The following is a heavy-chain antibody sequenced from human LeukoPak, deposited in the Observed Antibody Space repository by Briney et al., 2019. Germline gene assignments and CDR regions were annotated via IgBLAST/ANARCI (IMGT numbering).Heavy chain of an antibody. CDR3: AKVGYYDSSGYSHGAFDI. J-gene: IGHJ3*02. Sequence: GGSLRLSCAASGFTFSNYEMNWVRQAPGKGLEWVSYISSSGSSIYYADSVKGRFTISRDNAKNSLYLQMNSLRAEDMALYYCAKVGYYDSSGYSHGAFDIWGQGTMVTVSS. V-gene: IGHV3-48*03. CDR2: ISSSGSSI. D-gene: IGHD3-22*01. CDR1: GFTFSNYE.